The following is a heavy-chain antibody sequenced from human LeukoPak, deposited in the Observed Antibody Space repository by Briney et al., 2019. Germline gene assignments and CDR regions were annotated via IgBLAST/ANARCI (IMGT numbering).Heavy chain of an antibody. CDR3: ARQKARSHMRALGGYFDY. CDR1: GGSISSYY. J-gene: IGHJ4*02. D-gene: IGHD1-14*01. Sequence: SETLSLTCTVSGGSISSYYWSWIRQPPGKGLEWIGYIYDSGSTNYNPSLKSRATISVDTSKNQFSLKLSSVTAADTAVYYCARQKARSHMRALGGYFDYWGQGTLVTVSS. CDR2: IYDSGST. V-gene: IGHV4-59*08.